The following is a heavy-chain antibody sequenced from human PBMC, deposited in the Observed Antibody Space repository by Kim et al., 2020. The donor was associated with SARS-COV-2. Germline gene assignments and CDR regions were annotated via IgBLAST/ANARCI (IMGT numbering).Heavy chain of an antibody. J-gene: IGHJ4*02. CDR1: GGSTRSPTYY. D-gene: IGHD4-4*01. CDR2: VYYSGNT. CDR3: ARVDSNYFDY. V-gene: IGHV4-39*01. Sequence: SEILSLTCFVSGGSTRSPTYYWGWIRQPPGKGLEWIGNVYYSGNTYYNPSLKSRLTISIDTSKNQFSLKLNSVTAADTALYYCARVDSNYFDYWGQETLV.